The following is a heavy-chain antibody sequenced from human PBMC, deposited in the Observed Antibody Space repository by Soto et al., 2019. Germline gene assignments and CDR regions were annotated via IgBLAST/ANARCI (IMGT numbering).Heavy chain of an antibody. D-gene: IGHD6-6*01. CDR2: IYYSGST. Sequence: SETLSLTCTVSGVSISTYYWGWIRQPPGKGLEWIGNIYYSGSTNYNLSLKSRVTISVDTSKNQFSLTLSPVTAADTAVYYCARQDPSSSSGGVFEYWGQGTLVTVSS. J-gene: IGHJ4*02. CDR1: GVSISTYY. CDR3: ARQDPSSSSGGVFEY. V-gene: IGHV4-59*08.